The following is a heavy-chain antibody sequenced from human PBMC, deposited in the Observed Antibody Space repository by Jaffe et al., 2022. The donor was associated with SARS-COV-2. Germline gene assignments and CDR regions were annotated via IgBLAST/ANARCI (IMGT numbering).Heavy chain of an antibody. D-gene: IGHD6-13*01. V-gene: IGHV1-2*02. J-gene: IGHJ6*02. CDR2: INPNSGGT. Sequence: QVQLVQSGAEVKKPGASVKVSCKASGYTFTGYYMHWVRQAPGQGLEWMGWINPNSGGTNYAQKFQGRVTMTRDTSISTAYMELSRLRSDDTAVYYCARERIAAAGIGGDYYYGMDVWGQGTTVTVSS. CDR1: GYTFTGYY. CDR3: ARERIAAAGIGGDYYYGMDV.